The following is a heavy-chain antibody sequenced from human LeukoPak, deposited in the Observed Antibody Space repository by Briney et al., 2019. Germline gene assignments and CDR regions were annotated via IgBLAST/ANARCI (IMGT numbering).Heavy chain of an antibody. D-gene: IGHD4-11*01. Sequence: ASVKVSCKASGYTFTNYGISWVRQAPGQGLEWMGWINTNTGNPTYAQGFTGRFVFSLDTSVSTAYLQISSLKAEDTAVYYCAREVRAFDYWGQGTLVTVSP. CDR1: GYTFTNYG. CDR3: AREVRAFDY. V-gene: IGHV7-4-1*02. J-gene: IGHJ4*02. CDR2: INTNTGNP.